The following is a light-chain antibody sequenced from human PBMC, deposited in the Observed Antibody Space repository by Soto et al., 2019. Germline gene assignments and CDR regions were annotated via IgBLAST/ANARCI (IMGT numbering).Light chain of an antibody. Sequence: DIVMTQSPATLSVSPWDRATLSCRASQSVNSKLAWYQQKPGQAPRLLIYDESNRATGVPDRFSGSGSGTDFTLTISRLEPEDFAVYYCQKRSNWPRTCGQGTKGDI. CDR3: QKRSNWPRT. CDR2: DES. V-gene: IGKV3-11*01. CDR1: QSVNSK. J-gene: IGKJ1*01.